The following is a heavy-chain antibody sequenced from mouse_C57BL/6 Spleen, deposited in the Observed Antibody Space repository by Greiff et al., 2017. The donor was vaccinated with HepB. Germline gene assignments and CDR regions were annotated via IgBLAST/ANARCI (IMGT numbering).Heavy chain of an antibody. V-gene: IGHV14-3*01. J-gene: IGHJ3*01. D-gene: IGHD2-3*01. CDR1: GFHIKNPY. Sequence: VQLQQSVAELVRPGASVKLSCTASGFHIKNPYMHWVKQRPEQGLEWIGRIDPANGNTKYAPKFQGKATITADTSSNTAYLQLSSLTSEATAIYYCARRGYYAPFAYWGQGTLVTVSA. CDR2: IDPANGNT. CDR3: ARRGYYAPFAY.